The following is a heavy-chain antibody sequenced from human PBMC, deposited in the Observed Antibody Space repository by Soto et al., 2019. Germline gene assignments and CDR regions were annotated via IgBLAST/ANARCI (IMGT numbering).Heavy chain of an antibody. CDR1: GYTFASYD. J-gene: IGHJ3*02. CDR2: MNPNSGNT. V-gene: IGHV1-8*01. CDR3: ARGTEQWLDYDAFDI. Sequence: ASVKVSCKASGYTFASYDINRVRQATGQGLEWMGWMNPNSGNTGYAQKFQGRVTMTRNTSISTAYMELSSLRSEDTAVYYCARGTEQWLDYDAFDIWGQGTMVTVSS. D-gene: IGHD6-19*01.